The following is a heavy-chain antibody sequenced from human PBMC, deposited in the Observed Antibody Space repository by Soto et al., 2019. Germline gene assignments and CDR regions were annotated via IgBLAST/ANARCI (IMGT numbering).Heavy chain of an antibody. CDR2: ISSSSSYI. CDR1: GFTFSSYS. Sequence: EVQLVESGGGLVKPGGSLRLSCAASGFTFSSYSMNWVRQAPGKGLEWVSSISSSSSYIYYADSVKGRFTISRDNAKNSLYLQMHSLRAEDTAVYYCARDLLYGDSNGGGAFDIWGQGTMVTVSS. D-gene: IGHD4-17*01. J-gene: IGHJ3*02. CDR3: ARDLLYGDSNGGGAFDI. V-gene: IGHV3-21*01.